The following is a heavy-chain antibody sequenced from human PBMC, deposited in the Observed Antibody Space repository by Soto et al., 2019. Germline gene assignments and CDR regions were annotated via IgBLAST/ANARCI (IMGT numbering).Heavy chain of an antibody. V-gene: IGHV4-31*03. Sequence: PSETLSLTCTVSGGSISSGVYYWSWIRQHPGKGLEWIGYIYYSGSTYYNPSLKSRVTISVDTSKNQFSLKLSSVTAADTAVYYCARAYYDFWSGTHPAPFFDCWGQGTLVTVSS. D-gene: IGHD3-3*01. J-gene: IGHJ4*02. CDR1: GGSISSGVYY. CDR2: IYYSGST. CDR3: ARAYYDFWSGTHPAPFFDC.